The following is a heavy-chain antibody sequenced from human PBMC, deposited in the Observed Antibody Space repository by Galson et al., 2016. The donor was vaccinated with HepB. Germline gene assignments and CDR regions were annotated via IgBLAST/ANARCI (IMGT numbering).Heavy chain of an antibody. CDR2: INGAGSST. CDR3: AILSVDVVLVMNGVDV. J-gene: IGHJ6*02. V-gene: IGHV3-74*01. D-gene: IGHD5-12*01. CDR1: GFASSNYW. Sequence: SLRLSCAASGFASSNYWMHWVRQVPGKGLVWVSRINGAGSSTNYADSVKGRFTISRDNAKNTLYLQMNSLRVEDAAVYYCAILSVDVVLVMNGVDVWGQGTTVTVSS.